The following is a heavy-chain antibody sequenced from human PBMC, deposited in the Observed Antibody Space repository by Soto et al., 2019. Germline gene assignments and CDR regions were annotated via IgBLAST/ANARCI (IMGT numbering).Heavy chain of an antibody. V-gene: IGHV3-43*01. CDR3: AKSLEQLEPSLMYGMDV. D-gene: IGHD6-6*01. CDR2: ISWDGGST. J-gene: IGHJ6*02. Sequence: GRSLRLSCAASGFTFDDYTMHWVRQAPGKGLEWVSLISWDGGSTYYADSVKGRFTISRDNSKNSLYLQMNSLRTEDTALYYCAKSLEQLEPSLMYGMDVWGQGTTVTVS. CDR1: GFTFDDYT.